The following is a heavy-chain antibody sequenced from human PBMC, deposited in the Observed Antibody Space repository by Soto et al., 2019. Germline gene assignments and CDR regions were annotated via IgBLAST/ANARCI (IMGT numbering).Heavy chain of an antibody. Sequence: GESLKISCKGSGYSFTSYWIAWVRQMPGKGLEWMGIIFPGDSDTRYSPSFQGQVSISADKSITTAYLQWSSLKASDTAMYYCARASSATVTTGFDDRGQGNMVTVSS. D-gene: IGHD4-17*01. CDR1: GYSFTSYW. CDR3: ARASSATVTTGFDD. CDR2: IFPGDSDT. V-gene: IGHV5-51*01. J-gene: IGHJ4*02.